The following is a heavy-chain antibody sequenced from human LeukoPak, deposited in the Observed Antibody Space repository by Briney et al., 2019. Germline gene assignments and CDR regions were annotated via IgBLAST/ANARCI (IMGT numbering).Heavy chain of an antibody. CDR2: ISYDGSNK. CDR3: ASAIVVVPYYYYYGMDV. D-gene: IGHD3-22*01. J-gene: IGHJ6*02. Sequence: GGSLRLSCAASGFTFSSYAMHWVRQAPGKGLEWVAVISYDGSNKYYADSVKGRFTISRDNSKNTLYLQMNSLRAEDTAVYYCASAIVVVPYYYYYGMDVWGQGTTVTVSS. CDR1: GFTFSSYA. V-gene: IGHV3-30-3*01.